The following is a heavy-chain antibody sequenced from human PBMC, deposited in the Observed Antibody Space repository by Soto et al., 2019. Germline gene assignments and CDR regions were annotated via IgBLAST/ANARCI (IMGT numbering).Heavy chain of an antibody. Sequence: EVQLVESGGGLVQPGGSLRLSCVASGFTYNYYWMSWVRQSPGKGLEWVARVKCDGTNIQYAESAKGRFTISRDNAENALYLHMRRLIDGDTAVYYCARDSGYGSASCVNHYYDYWGQGSLVIVSS. V-gene: IGHV3-7*01. D-gene: IGHD3-10*01. J-gene: IGHJ4*02. CDR2: VKCDGTNI. CDR1: GFTYNYYW. CDR3: ARDSGYGSASCVNHYYDY.